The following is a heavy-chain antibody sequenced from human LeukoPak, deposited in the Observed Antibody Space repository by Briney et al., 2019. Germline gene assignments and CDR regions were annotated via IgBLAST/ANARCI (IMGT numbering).Heavy chain of an antibody. J-gene: IGHJ6*03. CDR3: ARVIWSGYNAYMDI. CDR2: ISGLYGAT. V-gene: IGHV1-18*01. CDR1: GYTFDSYG. D-gene: IGHD3-3*01. Sequence: ASVKVSCKTSGYTFDSYGISWVRQAPGQGLEWLGGISGLYGATNYAQKMQGRVIMTTDAYTTTADMELRNLTSDDTAVYYCARVIWSGYNAYMDIWGEGTPVSVSS.